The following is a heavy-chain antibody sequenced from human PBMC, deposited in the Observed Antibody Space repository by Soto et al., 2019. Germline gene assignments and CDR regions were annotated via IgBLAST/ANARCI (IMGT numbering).Heavy chain of an antibody. J-gene: IGHJ4*02. CDR1: GYTFTGYY. CDR3: ARGGYYYDSSGYYHPGGFDY. Sequence: ASVKVSCKASGYTFTGYYMHWVRQAPGQGLEKMRWINPNSGNTGYAQKFQGRVTMTRNTSISTAYMELSSLRSEDTAVYYCARGGYYYDSSGYYHPGGFDYWGQGTLVTVSS. CDR2: INPNSGNT. D-gene: IGHD3-22*01. V-gene: IGHV1-8*02.